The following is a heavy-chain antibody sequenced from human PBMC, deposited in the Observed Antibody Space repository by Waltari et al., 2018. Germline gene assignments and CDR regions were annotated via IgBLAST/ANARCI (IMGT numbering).Heavy chain of an antibody. CDR1: GYTFTGYY. J-gene: IGHJ4*02. Sequence: QVQLVQSGAEVKKPGASVKVSCKASGYTFTGYYMHWVRQAPGQGLEWMGWSNPNSGGTNDAQKCQGRVTRTRDTSISTAYMELSRLRSDDTAVYYCARPLAAAAALTRGGFGYWGQGTLVTVSS. CDR2: SNPNSGGT. D-gene: IGHD6-13*01. V-gene: IGHV1-2*02. CDR3: ARPLAAAAALTRGGFGY.